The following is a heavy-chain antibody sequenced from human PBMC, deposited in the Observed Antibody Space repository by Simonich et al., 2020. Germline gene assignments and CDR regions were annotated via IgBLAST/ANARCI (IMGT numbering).Heavy chain of an antibody. Sequence: EVQLVQSGAEVKKPGESLKISCKGSGCSFTSYWIGWVRQMPGKGLEWMGVLYPGNADTRYSPAFQGQVTISADKSISTAYLQWSSLKASDTAMYYCARQLNDFDIWGQGTMVTVSS. CDR3: ARQLNDFDI. CDR2: LYPGNADT. V-gene: IGHV5-51*01. CDR1: GCSFTSYW. D-gene: IGHD1-1*01. J-gene: IGHJ3*02.